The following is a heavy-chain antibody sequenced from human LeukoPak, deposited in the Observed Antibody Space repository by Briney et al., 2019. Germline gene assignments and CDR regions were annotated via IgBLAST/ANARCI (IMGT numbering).Heavy chain of an antibody. CDR1: GFTFSSYS. J-gene: IGHJ4*02. Sequence: PGGSLRLSCAASGFTFSSYSMIWVRQAPGKGLEWVSSISSSSSYIYYADSVKGRFTISRDDAKNSLYLQMNSLRAEDTAVYFCARDFQNIATDFWGRGTPVTVSS. CDR3: ARDFQNIATDF. V-gene: IGHV3-21*06. D-gene: IGHD2/OR15-2a*01. CDR2: ISSSSSYI.